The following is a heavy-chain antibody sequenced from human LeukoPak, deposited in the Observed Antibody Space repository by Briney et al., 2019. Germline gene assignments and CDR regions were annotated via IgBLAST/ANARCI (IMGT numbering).Heavy chain of an antibody. CDR3: TSVPSGSYGQFDC. CDR2: IYHSGST. D-gene: IGHD1-26*01. J-gene: IGHJ4*02. CDR1: GYSISSGYY. Sequence: KPSETLSLTCAVSGYSISSGYYWGWIRQPPGKGLEWIGSIYHSGSTYYNPSLKSRVTISVDTSKNQFSLKLSSVTTVDTAVYYCTSVPSGSYGQFDCWGQGILVTVSS. V-gene: IGHV4-38-2*01.